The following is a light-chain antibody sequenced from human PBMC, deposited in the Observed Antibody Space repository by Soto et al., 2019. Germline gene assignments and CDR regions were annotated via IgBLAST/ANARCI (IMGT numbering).Light chain of an antibody. CDR3: LQATQSYT. CDR2: KIS. CDR1: QSLVHIDGNTY. J-gene: IGKJ2*01. Sequence: DIVLTQTRLSSPVTLGQPASISCRSSQSLVHIDGNTYFNWLQQRPGQPPRLLVYKISNRFPGVADRFSGSGAGTDFTRKISRVEAEEVVFYYCLQATQSYTCGQGTRLEIK. V-gene: IGKV2-24*01.